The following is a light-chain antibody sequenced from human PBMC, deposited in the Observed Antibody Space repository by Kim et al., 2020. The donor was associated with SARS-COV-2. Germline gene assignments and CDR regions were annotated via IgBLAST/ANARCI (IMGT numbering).Light chain of an antibody. J-gene: IGKJ4*01. Sequence: EIVMTQSPATLSVSPGERATLSCRASQSVSSNLAWYQQKPGQAPTLLIYDASTRATGIPARFSGSGSGTEFTLSISSLQSEDFAVYYCQQYDNWPPLTFGGGTKVDIK. CDR2: DAS. CDR1: QSVSSN. V-gene: IGKV3-15*01. CDR3: QQYDNWPPLT.